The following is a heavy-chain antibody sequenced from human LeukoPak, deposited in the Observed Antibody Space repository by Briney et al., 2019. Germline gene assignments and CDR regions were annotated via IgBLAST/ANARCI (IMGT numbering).Heavy chain of an antibody. CDR1: GGSIISGGYS. Sequence: PSETLSLTCTVSGGSIISGGYSWNWIRQPAGKGLEWIGRIYTSGSANYNPSRKSRVTFSVDTSKNHFSLNLTSVTAADTAIYYCARTLMPSIHEAFHIWGQGTTVTVSS. J-gene: IGHJ3*02. V-gene: IGHV4-61*02. D-gene: IGHD2-2*01. CDR2: IYTSGSA. CDR3: ARTLMPSIHEAFHI.